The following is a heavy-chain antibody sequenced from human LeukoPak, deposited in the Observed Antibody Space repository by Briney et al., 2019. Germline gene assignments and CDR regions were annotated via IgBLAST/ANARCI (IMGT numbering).Heavy chain of an antibody. J-gene: IGHJ6*02. CDR1: GFTFSNAW. CDR2: IKSKTADGTT. D-gene: IGHD3-10*01. Sequence: PGGSLRLSCAASGFTFSNAWMSWVRQAPGKGLEWVGRIKSKTADGTTDYTAPGKGRLTISRDDSKNTLYLQMNSLKTEDTAVYYCTTGPFDYYGSASYLANGMDVWGQGTTVTVSS. CDR3: TTGPFDYYGSASYLANGMDV. V-gene: IGHV3-15*01.